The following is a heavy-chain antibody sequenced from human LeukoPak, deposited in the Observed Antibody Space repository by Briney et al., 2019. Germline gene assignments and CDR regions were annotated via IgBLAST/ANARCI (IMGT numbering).Heavy chain of an antibody. CDR2: INHSGST. Sequence: SETLSLTCAVYGGSFSGYYWSWIRQPPGKGLEWIGEINHSGSTNYNPSLKSRVTISVDTSKNQFSLKLSSVTAADTAVYYCARAGGSSWLYDYYYMDVWGKGTTVTVSS. D-gene: IGHD6-6*01. CDR1: GGSFSGYY. V-gene: IGHV4-34*01. J-gene: IGHJ6*03. CDR3: ARAGGSSWLYDYYYMDV.